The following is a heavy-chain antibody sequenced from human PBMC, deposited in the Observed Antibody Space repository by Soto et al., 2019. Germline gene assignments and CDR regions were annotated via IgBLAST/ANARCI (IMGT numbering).Heavy chain of an antibody. CDR2: ISGSGGST. Sequence: GGSLRLSCAASGFTFSRYAMNWVRQAPGKGLEWVSAISGSGGSTYYADSVKGRFTISRDNSKNTLYLQMNSLRAEDTAVYYCAKDSFSSGPARRNNWFDPWGQGTLVTVSS. CDR3: AKDSFSSGPARRNNWFDP. CDR1: GFTFSRYA. D-gene: IGHD6-19*01. J-gene: IGHJ5*02. V-gene: IGHV3-23*01.